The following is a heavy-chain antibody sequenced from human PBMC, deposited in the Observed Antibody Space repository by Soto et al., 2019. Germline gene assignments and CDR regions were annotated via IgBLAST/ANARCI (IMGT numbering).Heavy chain of an antibody. CDR1: GFTFSSYS. D-gene: IGHD3-22*01. CDR3: ARVVYFDSSGYSV. CDR2: ITSSSDYV. V-gene: IGHV3-21*01. Sequence: GGSLRLSCAAYGFTFSSYSMSWVLQAPGKGLEWVSSITSSSDYVYYADSVKGRFTISRDNAKNSLYLQMNSLRAEDTAVYYCARVVYFDSSGYSVWGQGTLVTAPQ. J-gene: IGHJ4*02.